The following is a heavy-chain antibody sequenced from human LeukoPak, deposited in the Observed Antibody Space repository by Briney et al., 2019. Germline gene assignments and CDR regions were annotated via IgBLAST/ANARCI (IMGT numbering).Heavy chain of an antibody. Sequence: SETLSLTCTVSGDSISSSVYYWGWIRQPPGKRLEWIGSIYYSGSTYYNPSLKSRVTISVDTSKNQFSLKLSSVTAADTAVYYCARHPPPGEYSGFDPWGQGTLITVSS. D-gene: IGHD3-10*01. V-gene: IGHV4-39*01. CDR1: GDSISSSVYY. CDR3: ARHPPPGEYSGFDP. CDR2: IYYSGST. J-gene: IGHJ5*02.